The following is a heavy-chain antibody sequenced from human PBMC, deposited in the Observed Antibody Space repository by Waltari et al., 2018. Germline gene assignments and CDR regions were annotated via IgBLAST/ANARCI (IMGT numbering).Heavy chain of an antibody. CDR2: IKQDGSER. V-gene: IGHV3-7*01. CDR1: GFSFKYYW. Sequence: EVRLVESGGGLVQPGGSLRLSCVASGFSFKYYWMTWVRQAPGKGLEWVDNIKQDGSERYSVDSVKGRITISRDNTNNSLYLQMNSLRAEDTALYYCARSGFCTGDSCFSAFYYFDYWGPGILVTVSS. D-gene: IGHD2-15*01. CDR3: ARSGFCTGDSCFSAFYYFDY. J-gene: IGHJ4*02.